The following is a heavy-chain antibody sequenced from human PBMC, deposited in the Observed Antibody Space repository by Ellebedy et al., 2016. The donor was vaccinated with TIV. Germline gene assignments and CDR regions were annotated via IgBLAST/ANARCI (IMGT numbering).Heavy chain of an antibody. CDR3: ARDLVAAAGTLDY. J-gene: IGHJ4*02. V-gene: IGHV4-39*07. CDR1: GGSISSSSYY. D-gene: IGHD6-13*01. Sequence: SETLSLXXTVSGGSISSSSYYWGWIRQPPGKGLEWIGSIYYSGSTYYNPSLKSRVTISVDTSKNQFSLKLSSVTAADTAVYYCARDLVAAAGTLDYWGQGTLVTVSS. CDR2: IYYSGST.